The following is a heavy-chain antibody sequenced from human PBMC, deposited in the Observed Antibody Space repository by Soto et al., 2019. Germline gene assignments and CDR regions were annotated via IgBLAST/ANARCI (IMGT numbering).Heavy chain of an antibody. D-gene: IGHD3-22*01. CDR2: IVPIFGIT. V-gene: IGHV1-69*01. CDR1: GASFTRYS. J-gene: IGHJ6*02. Sequence: QVHLLQSGAEVKKPGSSVKVSCTASGASFTRYSLSWVRQAPRQGLEWVGGIVPIFGITNYAQRFQGRVKITADESTKTASMELSSLSSDDTAVYYCARPDEGGYSSDHHYYYALDVWGQGTSVTVTS. CDR3: ARPDEGGYSSDHHYYYALDV.